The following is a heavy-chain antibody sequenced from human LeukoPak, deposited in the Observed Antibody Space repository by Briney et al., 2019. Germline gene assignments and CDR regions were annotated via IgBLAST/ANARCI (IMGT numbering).Heavy chain of an antibody. J-gene: IGHJ5*02. CDR1: GFSLSNARMG. CDR2: IFSNDEK. V-gene: IGHV2-26*01. Sequence: SGATLVNPTGALTLTCTVSGFSLSNARMGVSWIRQPPGKALEWLPHIFSNDEKSYSTSLKSRLTISKDTSKSQVVLTMTNMDPVDTATYYCARIPRGEWLVPAGFDPWGHGTLVTVSS. D-gene: IGHD6-19*01. CDR3: ARIPRGEWLVPAGFDP.